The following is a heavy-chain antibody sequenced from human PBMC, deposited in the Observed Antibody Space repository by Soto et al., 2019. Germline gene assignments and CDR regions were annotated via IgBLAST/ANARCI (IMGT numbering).Heavy chain of an antibody. CDR3: ARSTATTSYKNYPNLSDP. Sequence: PSETLSLTCTVSGGSISSGDYYWSWIRQPPGKGLEWIGYIYYSGSTYYNPSLKSRVTISVDTSKNQFSLKLSSVPAADTAVYYCARSTATTSYKNYPNLSDPWGQGTQVSVTS. D-gene: IGHD1-7*01. CDR2: IYYSGST. CDR1: GGSISSGDYY. J-gene: IGHJ5*02. V-gene: IGHV4-30-4*01.